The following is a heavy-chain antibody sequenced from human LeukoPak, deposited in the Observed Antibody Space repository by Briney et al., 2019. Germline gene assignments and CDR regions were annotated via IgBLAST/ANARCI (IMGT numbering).Heavy chain of an antibody. D-gene: IGHD6-13*01. V-gene: IGHV3-30-3*01. CDR3: ATDGRYSSSWHQYYYYMDV. J-gene: IGHJ6*03. Sequence: GGSLRLSCAASGFTFSSYAMHWVRQTPGKGLEWVAVISYDGSNKYYADSVKGRFTISRDNSKNTLYLQMNSLRAEDTAVYYCATDGRYSSSWHQYYYYMDVWGEGTTVTVSS. CDR2: ISYDGSNK. CDR1: GFTFSSYA.